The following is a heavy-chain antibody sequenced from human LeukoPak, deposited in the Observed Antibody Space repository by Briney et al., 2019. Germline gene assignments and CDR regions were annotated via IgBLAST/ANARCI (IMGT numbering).Heavy chain of an antibody. J-gene: IGHJ4*02. D-gene: IGHD5-24*01. CDR2: VHGRT. CDR3: AKDQTGDGYNSI. V-gene: IGHV3-23*01. Sequence: GGSLRLSCAASGFIFRNYAMSWVRQAPGKGLEWVSTVHGRTYYADSVKGRFPISRDDSRSTLYLQMDNLRAEDTAVYYCAKDQTGDGYNSIWGQGTLVTVSS. CDR1: GFIFRNYA.